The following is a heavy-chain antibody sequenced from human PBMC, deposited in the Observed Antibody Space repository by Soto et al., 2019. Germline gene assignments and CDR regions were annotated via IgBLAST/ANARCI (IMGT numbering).Heavy chain of an antibody. J-gene: IGHJ6*03. Sequence: ASVKVSCKASGYTFTSYDINWVRQATGQGLEWMGWMNPNSGNTGYAQKFQGRVTMTRNTSISTAYMELSSLRSEDTAVYYCARGYVVRGVIYYYYYMDVWGKGTTVTVSS. D-gene: IGHD3-10*01. V-gene: IGHV1-8*01. CDR2: MNPNSGNT. CDR3: ARGYVVRGVIYYYYYMDV. CDR1: GYTFTSYD.